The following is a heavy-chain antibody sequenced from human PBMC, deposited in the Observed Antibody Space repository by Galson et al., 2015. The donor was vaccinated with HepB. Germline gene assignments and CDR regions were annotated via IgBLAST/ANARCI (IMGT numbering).Heavy chain of an antibody. CDR2: LWYDGSHK. J-gene: IGHJ3*02. CDR1: GFTFSNYA. V-gene: IGHV3-33*01. Sequence: SLRLSCAASGFTFSNYAMHWVRQAPGKGLEWVAVLWYDGSHKYYLDSVRGRFTISRDNSKNTLYLQMNRLRAEDTAVYYCARDRGGHVRLDAFDIWGRGTMVTVSS. CDR3: ARDRGGHVRLDAFDI. D-gene: IGHD3-16*01.